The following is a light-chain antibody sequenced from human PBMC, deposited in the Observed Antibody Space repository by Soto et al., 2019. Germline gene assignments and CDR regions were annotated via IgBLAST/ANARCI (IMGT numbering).Light chain of an antibody. CDR1: QSISSW. CDR3: QQYNSYPYT. Sequence: DIQLTQSPSTLSTSVGDRVTITCRASQSISSWLAWYQQKPGKAPNLPIYKASRLQSGVPSRFSGSGSGTEFTLTISSLQPDDFATYYCQQYNSYPYTFGQGTKLEIK. V-gene: IGKV1-5*03. J-gene: IGKJ2*01. CDR2: KAS.